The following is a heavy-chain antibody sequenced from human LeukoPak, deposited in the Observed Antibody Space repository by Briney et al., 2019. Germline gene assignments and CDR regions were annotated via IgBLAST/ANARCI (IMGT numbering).Heavy chain of an antibody. CDR2: ISSSSSYI. D-gene: IGHD6-6*01. V-gene: IGHV3-21*04. J-gene: IGHJ3*02. CDR1: GFTFSAYS. Sequence: GGSLRLSCAASGFTFSAYSMNWVRQAPGKGLEWVSFISSSSSYIYYADSVKGRFTISRDNSKNTLYLQMNSLRAEDTAVYYCAKNLGGIAARRGAFDIWGQGTMVTVSS. CDR3: AKNLGGIAARRGAFDI.